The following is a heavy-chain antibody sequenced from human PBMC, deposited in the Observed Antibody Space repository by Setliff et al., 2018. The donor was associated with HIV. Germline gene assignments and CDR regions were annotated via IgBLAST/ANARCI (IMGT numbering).Heavy chain of an antibody. V-gene: IGHV4-4*07. CDR3: ARAPTGWYELDL. J-gene: IGHJ5*02. Sequence: PSETLSLTCNVSGDSISGYFWSWIRQPAGKGLEWIGRIYSGGSTNYNPSLKSRVTLSIDKSKNQVSLKLTSVTAADTAVYYCARAPTGWYELDLWGQGTLVTVSS. CDR1: GDSISGYF. CDR2: IYSGGST. D-gene: IGHD6-19*01.